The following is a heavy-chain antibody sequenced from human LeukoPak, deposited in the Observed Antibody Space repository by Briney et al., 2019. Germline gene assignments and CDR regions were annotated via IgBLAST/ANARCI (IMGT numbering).Heavy chain of an antibody. D-gene: IGHD3-10*01. CDR3: ARDSGVRFYYYMDV. CDR2: IYYSGST. Sequence: SETLSLTCTVSGGSISSSSYYWGWIRQPPGKGLEWIGSIYYSGSTYYNPSLKSRVTISVDTSKNQFSLKLSSVTAADTAVYYCARDSGVRFYYYMDVWGKGTTVTVSS. J-gene: IGHJ6*03. CDR1: GGSISSSSYY. V-gene: IGHV4-39*02.